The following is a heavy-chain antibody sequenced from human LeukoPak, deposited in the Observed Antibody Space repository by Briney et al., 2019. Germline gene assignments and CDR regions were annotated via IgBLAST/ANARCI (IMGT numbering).Heavy chain of an antibody. CDR1: GGTFSSYA. V-gene: IGHV1-69*05. CDR3: ARARQFGELRSVSYYYMDV. Sequence: GASVKVSCKASGGTFSSYAISWVRQAPGQGLEWMGGIIPIFGTANYAQKFQGRVTITTDESTSTAYMELSSLRSEDTAVYYCARARQFGELRSVSYYYMDVWGKGTTVTVSS. CDR2: IIPIFGTA. J-gene: IGHJ6*03. D-gene: IGHD3-10*01.